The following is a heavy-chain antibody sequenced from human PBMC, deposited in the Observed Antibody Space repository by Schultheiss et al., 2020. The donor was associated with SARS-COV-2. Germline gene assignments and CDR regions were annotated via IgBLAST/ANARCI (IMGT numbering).Heavy chain of an antibody. CDR1: GGSFSGYY. CDR3: ARSMTTVTNYNWFDP. V-gene: IGHV4-59*08. CDR2: IYYSGST. D-gene: IGHD4-17*01. J-gene: IGHJ5*02. Sequence: SETLSLTCAVYGGSFSGYYWSWIRQPPGKGLEWIGYIYYSGSTNYNPSLKSRVTMSVDTSKNQFSLKLSSVTAADTAVYYCARSMTTVTNYNWFDPWGQGTLVTVSS.